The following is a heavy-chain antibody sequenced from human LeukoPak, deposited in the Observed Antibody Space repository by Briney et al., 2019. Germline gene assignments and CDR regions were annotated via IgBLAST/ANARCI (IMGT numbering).Heavy chain of an antibody. CDR1: GFTFSSYA. CDR2: ISGSGGST. D-gene: IGHD3-22*01. Sequence: GGSLRLSCAASGFTFSSYAMSRVRQAPGKGLEWVSAISGSGGSTYYADSVKGRFTISRDNSKNTLYLQMNSLRAEDTAVYYCAKGLLIYDSSGYYFDYWGQGTLVTVSS. V-gene: IGHV3-23*01. CDR3: AKGLLIYDSSGYYFDY. J-gene: IGHJ4*02.